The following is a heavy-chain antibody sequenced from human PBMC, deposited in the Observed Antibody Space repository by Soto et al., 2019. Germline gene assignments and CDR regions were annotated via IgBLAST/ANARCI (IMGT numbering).Heavy chain of an antibody. CDR3: ARGALTGANWFDP. Sequence: QVQLVQSGAEVKKPAASVKVSCKASGYTFSDYYVNWVRRAPVQGLEWMGWINPNNGVTNYAQRFQGRVTKTKDTSISTVYMDLSRLRSDDTAIYYCARGALTGANWFDPWGQGTQVTVSS. CDR2: INPNNGVT. V-gene: IGHV1-2*02. D-gene: IGHD3-3*02. CDR1: GYTFSDYY. J-gene: IGHJ5*02.